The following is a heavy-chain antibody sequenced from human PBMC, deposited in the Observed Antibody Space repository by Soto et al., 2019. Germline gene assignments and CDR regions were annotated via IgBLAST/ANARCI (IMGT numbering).Heavy chain of an antibody. CDR3: ARQIYDSDTGPNFQYYFDS. CDR1: GYSFAGYW. Sequence: GESLKISCKGSGYSFAGYWITWVRQKPGKGLEWMGRIDPSDSQTYYSPSFRGHVTISVTKSITTVFLQWSSLRASDTAMYYCARQIYDSDTGPNFQYYFDSWGQGTPATVSS. V-gene: IGHV5-10-1*01. J-gene: IGHJ4*02. D-gene: IGHD3-22*01. CDR2: IDPSDSQT.